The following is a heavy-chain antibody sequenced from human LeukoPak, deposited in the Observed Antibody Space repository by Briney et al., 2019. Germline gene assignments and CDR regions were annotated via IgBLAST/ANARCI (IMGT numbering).Heavy chain of an antibody. V-gene: IGHV3-30-3*01. Sequence: GSLRLSCAASGFTFSSYAMHWVRQAPGKGLEWVAVISYDGSNKYYADSVKGRFTISRDNSKNTLYLQMNSLRAEDTAVYYCAKDLGYSSSSGSLDWGQGTLVTVSS. CDR3: AKDLGYSSSSGSLD. CDR1: GFTFSSYA. J-gene: IGHJ4*02. D-gene: IGHD6-13*01. CDR2: ISYDGSNK.